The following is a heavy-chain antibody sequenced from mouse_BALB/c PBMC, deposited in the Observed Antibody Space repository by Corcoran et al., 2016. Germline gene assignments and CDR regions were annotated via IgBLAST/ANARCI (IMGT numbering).Heavy chain of an antibody. D-gene: IGHD1-1*01. V-gene: IGHV1S136*01. CDR1: GYTFTSYV. J-gene: IGHJ3*01. CDR2: INPYNDGT. Sequence: EVQLQQSGPELVKPGASVKMSCKASGYTFTSYVMHWVKQKPGQGLEWIGYINPYNDGTKYNEKFKGKATLTSDKSSSTAYMELSSLTSEDSAVYYCARCGVITTVVATPFAYWCQGTLVTVSA. CDR3: ARCGVITTVVATPFAY.